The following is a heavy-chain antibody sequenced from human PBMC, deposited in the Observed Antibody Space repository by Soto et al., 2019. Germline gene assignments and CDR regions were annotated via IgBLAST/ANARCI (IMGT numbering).Heavy chain of an antibody. J-gene: IGHJ5*02. Sequence: QEQLVESGGDVVQPGGSLRLSCAAAGFTLSRQDMHWVRPAPGKVLEWVAVWSYDGLAQYYADSVKCRFTISRDNSKNTLYLQMNSIRVEDTALSYCVKGGWYGSSSPSDRWGQGTLVTVSS. CDR3: VKGGWYGSSSPSDR. D-gene: IGHD6-6*01. V-gene: IGHV3-30*18. CDR1: GFTLSRQD. CDR2: WSYDGLAQ.